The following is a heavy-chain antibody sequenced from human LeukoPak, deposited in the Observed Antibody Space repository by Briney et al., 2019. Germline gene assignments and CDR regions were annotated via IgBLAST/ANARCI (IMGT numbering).Heavy chain of an antibody. V-gene: IGHV3-7*01. CDR2: INQDGSEK. CDR1: GFRFSSYW. Sequence: GGSLRLSCAASGFRFSSYWMSWVRQAPGKGLEWVANINQDGSEKYYVDSVKGRFTISRDNAKNSLYLQMNSLRAEDTAVYYCARDGHPFDLWGQGTLVAVAS. CDR3: ARDGHPFDL. J-gene: IGHJ4*02.